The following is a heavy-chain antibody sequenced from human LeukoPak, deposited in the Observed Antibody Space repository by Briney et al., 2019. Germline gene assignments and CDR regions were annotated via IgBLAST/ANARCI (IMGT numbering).Heavy chain of an antibody. CDR3: VRGYDSSG. V-gene: IGHV3-74*01. CDR1: GFTFSSSL. D-gene: IGHD3-22*01. CDR2: INSDGSST. J-gene: IGHJ4*02. Sequence: GGSLRLSCAASGFTFSSSLMHWVRQAPGKGLVWVSRINSDGSSTTYADSVKGRFTISRDNAKNTLYLQMNSLRVEDTAVYYCVRGYDSSGWGQGTLVTVSS.